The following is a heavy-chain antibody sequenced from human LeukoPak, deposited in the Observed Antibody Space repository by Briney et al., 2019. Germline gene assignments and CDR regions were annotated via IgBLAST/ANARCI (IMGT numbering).Heavy chain of an antibody. D-gene: IGHD5-18*01. CDR2: ISSSSSYI. Sequence: GGSLRLSCAASGFTFSSYSMNWVRQAPGKGLEWASSISSSSSYIYYADSVKGRFTISRDNAKNSLYLQMNSLRAEDTAVYYCARDGRVHSYGFDYWGQGTLVTVSS. J-gene: IGHJ4*02. V-gene: IGHV3-21*01. CDR3: ARDGRVHSYGFDY. CDR1: GFTFSSYS.